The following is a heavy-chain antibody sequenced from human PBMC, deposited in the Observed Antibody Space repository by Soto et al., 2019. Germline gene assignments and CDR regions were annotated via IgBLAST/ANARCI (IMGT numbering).Heavy chain of an antibody. Sequence: GGSLRLSCAASGFTFSSYGMHWVRQAPGKGLEWVAVIWYDGSNKYYADSVKGRFTISRDNSKNTLYLQMNSLRAEDTAVYYCAGSGPSMAFDIWGQGRMVTVSS. V-gene: IGHV3-33*01. D-gene: IGHD6-25*01. CDR1: GFTFSSYG. J-gene: IGHJ3*02. CDR2: IWYDGSNK. CDR3: AGSGPSMAFDI.